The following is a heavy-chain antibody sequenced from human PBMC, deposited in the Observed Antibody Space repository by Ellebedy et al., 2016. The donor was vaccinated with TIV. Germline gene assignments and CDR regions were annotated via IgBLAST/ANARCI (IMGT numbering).Heavy chain of an antibody. J-gene: IGHJ4*02. D-gene: IGHD2-21*02. Sequence: MPSETLSLTCSVSCGSVSSTRYYWAWIRQPPGKGLEYIGSVYYSGSPYYNPSFKSRVTLSADTSKTQFSLNLRTVTAADTAVYYCARTDPWQPIDDWGQGILVSVSS. CDR2: VYYSGSP. V-gene: IGHV4-39*01. CDR1: CGSVSSTRYY. CDR3: ARTDPWQPIDD.